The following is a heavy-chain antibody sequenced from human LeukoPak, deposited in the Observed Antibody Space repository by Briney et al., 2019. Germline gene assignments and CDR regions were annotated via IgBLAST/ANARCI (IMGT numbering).Heavy chain of an antibody. CDR2: INHGGST. Sequence: SSETLSLTCTVSGGSISSSSYYWGWIRQPPGTGLEWIGEINHGGSTNYNPSLKSRVTISVDTSKNQFSLKLSSVAAADTAVYYCARLGRYYYDSSGYYYWGQGTLVTVSS. CDR1: GGSISSSSYY. V-gene: IGHV4-39*07. CDR3: ARLGRYYYDSSGYYY. D-gene: IGHD3-22*01. J-gene: IGHJ4*02.